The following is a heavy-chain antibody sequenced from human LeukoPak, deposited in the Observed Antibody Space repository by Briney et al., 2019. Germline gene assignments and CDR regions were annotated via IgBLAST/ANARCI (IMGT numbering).Heavy chain of an antibody. V-gene: IGHV4-4*02. D-gene: IGHD3-9*01. CDR1: GGSISSSNW. Sequence: PSGTLSLTCAVSGGSISSSNWWSWVRQPPGKGLEWIGEIYHSGSTNYNPSLKSRVTISVDKSKNQFSLKLSSVTAADTAVYYCARAEYDILAGYNNWFDPWGQGTLVTVSS. J-gene: IGHJ5*02. CDR3: ARAEYDILAGYNNWFDP. CDR2: IYHSGST.